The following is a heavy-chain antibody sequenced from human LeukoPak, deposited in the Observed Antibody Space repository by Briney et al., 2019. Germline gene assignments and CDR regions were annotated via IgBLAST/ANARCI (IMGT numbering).Heavy chain of an antibody. CDR2: ISSDGGST. Sequence: GGSLRLSCAASGFTFSSYAMYWVRQAPGKGLGYVSAISSDGGSTYYANSVKGRFTISRDNSKNTLYLQMGSLRAEDMAVYYCARVGSGYYTDYWGQGTLVTVSS. D-gene: IGHD3-3*01. V-gene: IGHV3-64*01. CDR3: ARVGSGYYTDY. J-gene: IGHJ4*02. CDR1: GFTFSSYA.